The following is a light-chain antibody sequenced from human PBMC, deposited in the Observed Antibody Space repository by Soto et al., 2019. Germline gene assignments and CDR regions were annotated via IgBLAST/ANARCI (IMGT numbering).Light chain of an antibody. V-gene: IGLV1-44*01. CDR1: SSNIGSNT. Sequence: QSVLTQPLSASASPGQRVTISCSGGSSNIGSNTVAWYQHLPGTAPPRLIFTAGQRPSGVPGRFSGAKSGTSASLVISWRQSAEEDDDYCSDSYNSLNGYVFGPGTKVTVL. CDR3: SDSYNSLNGYV. CDR2: TAG. J-gene: IGLJ1*01.